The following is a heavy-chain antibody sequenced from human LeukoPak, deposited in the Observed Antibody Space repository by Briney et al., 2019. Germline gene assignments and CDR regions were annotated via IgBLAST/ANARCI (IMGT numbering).Heavy chain of an antibody. V-gene: IGHV1-8*01. CDR3: AMGRAPYYYDSSGSLSY. CDR1: GYTFTSYD. Sequence: ASVKVSCKASGYTFTSYDINWVRQATGQGLEWMGWMNPNSGNTGYAQKFQGRVTMTRNTSISTAYMELSSLRAEDTAVYYCAMGRAPYYYDSSGSLSYWGQGTLVTVSS. D-gene: IGHD3-22*01. CDR2: MNPNSGNT. J-gene: IGHJ4*02.